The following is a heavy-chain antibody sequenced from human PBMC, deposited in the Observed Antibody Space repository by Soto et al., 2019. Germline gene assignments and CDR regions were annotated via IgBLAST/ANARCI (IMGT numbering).Heavy chain of an antibody. CDR2: ITANNVNT. D-gene: IGHD3-22*01. Sequence: ASVKVSCKTSGYTFTSYGISWVRQAPGQGLEWMGWITANNVNTNYAQKFQGRVTMTTDTSAATAYMELRSLRSDDTAVYYCARDMGGYYFEPNDYWGQGTLVTVSS. CDR1: GYTFTSYG. J-gene: IGHJ4*02. V-gene: IGHV1-18*01. CDR3: ARDMGGYYFEPNDY.